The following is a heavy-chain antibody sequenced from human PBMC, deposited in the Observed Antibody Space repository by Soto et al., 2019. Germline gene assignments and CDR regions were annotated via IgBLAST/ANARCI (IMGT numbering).Heavy chain of an antibody. D-gene: IGHD3-22*01. V-gene: IGHV4-39*01. CDR2: IYYSGST. CDR3: ARPDYYDSSGYYPPD. CDR1: RLSIISISCY. J-gene: IGHJ4*02. Sequence: PSETLSLTCPVARLSIISISCYWGWIRQPPGKGLEWIWSIYYSGSTYYNPSLKSRVTISVDTSKNQFSLKLSSVTAADTAVYYCARPDYYDSSGYYPPDWGQGTLVTVSS.